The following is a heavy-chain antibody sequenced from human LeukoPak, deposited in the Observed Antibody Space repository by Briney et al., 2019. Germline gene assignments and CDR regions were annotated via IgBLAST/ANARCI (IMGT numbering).Heavy chain of an antibody. CDR2: INHSGST. Sequence: PSETLSLTCAVYGGSFSGYYWSWIRQPPGKGLEWIGEINHSGSTNYNPSLKSRVTISVDTSKNQFSLKLSSVTAADTAVYYCARGGYSYGFSYDYWGQGTPVTVSS. V-gene: IGHV4-34*01. CDR1: GGSFSGYY. J-gene: IGHJ4*02. D-gene: IGHD5-18*01. CDR3: ARGGYSYGFSYDY.